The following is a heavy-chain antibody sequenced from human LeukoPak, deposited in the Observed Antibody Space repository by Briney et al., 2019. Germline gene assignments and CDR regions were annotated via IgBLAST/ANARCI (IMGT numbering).Heavy chain of an antibody. CDR3: ARVGATNAFSGTFDY. D-gene: IGHD1-26*01. V-gene: IGHV3-33*01. CDR2: IWYDGSNK. CDR1: GFTFSNYG. Sequence: GRSLRLSCAASGFTFSNYGMHWVRQAPGKGLEWVAVIWYDGSNKYYADSVKGRFTISRDNAKNSVYLQMNSLRADDTAVYYCARVGATNAFSGTFDYWGQGTLVTVSS. J-gene: IGHJ4*02.